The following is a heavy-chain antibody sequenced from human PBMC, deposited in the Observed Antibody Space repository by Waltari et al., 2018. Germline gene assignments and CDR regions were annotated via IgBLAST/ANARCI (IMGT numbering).Heavy chain of an antibody. D-gene: IGHD3-10*01. V-gene: IGHV3-23*01. CDR1: GFTFSSYA. CDR2: MSGSGGST. Sequence: EVQLLESGGGLVQPGGSLRLSCAASGFTFSSYAMSWVRQAPGTGLEWVSAMSGSGGSTYVADSVKGRFTISRDNSKNTLYLQMNSLRAEDTAVYYCAKDPRRGSAFDIWGQGTMVTVSS. J-gene: IGHJ3*02. CDR3: AKDPRRGSAFDI.